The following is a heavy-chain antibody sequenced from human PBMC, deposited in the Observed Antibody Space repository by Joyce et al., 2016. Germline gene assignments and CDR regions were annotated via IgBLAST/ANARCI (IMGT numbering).Heavy chain of an antibody. CDR3: TADLPGGISDYFDY. CDR1: GFTFSNAW. Sequence: EVQVVESGGDLVQPGESLRLSCAASGFTFSNAWMSWVSQAPGKGLEWIARIKSKAAGGTTDYAAPVKGRFTISRDDSNNMLYLQMKSLKTEDTAVYYCTADLPGGISDYFDYWGQGTLVTVSS. J-gene: IGHJ4*02. D-gene: IGHD4-23*01. V-gene: IGHV3-15*01. CDR2: IKSKAAGGTT.